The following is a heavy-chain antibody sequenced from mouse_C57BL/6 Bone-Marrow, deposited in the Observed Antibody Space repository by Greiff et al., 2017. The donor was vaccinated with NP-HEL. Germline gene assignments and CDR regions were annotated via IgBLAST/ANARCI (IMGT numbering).Heavy chain of an antibody. CDR1: GFSFNTYA. V-gene: IGHV10-1*01. D-gene: IGHD1-1*01. J-gene: IGHJ1*03. CDR2: IRSKSNNYAT. CDR3: VRHRGITTVVAREGYFDV. Sequence: EVMLVESGGGLVQPKGSLKLSCAASGFSFNTYAMNWVRQAPGKGLEWVARIRSKSNNYATYYADSVKDRFTISRADSESMLSLQRNNLKTEDTAMYYCVRHRGITTVVAREGYFDVWGTGTTVTVSS.